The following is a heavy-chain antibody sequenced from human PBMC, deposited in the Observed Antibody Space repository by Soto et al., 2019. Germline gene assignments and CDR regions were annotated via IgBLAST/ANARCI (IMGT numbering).Heavy chain of an antibody. Sequence: QVQLVESGGGLVKPGGSLRLSCAASGFTFSDSFMSWSRQTPGKGLEWLSYISGRDGNIYYADSVRGRFTISRDNAKNPVYPPMNRLRPADTAVYYCAGDQGPNYMAVWGKGTTVTVS. J-gene: IGHJ6*03. V-gene: IGHV3-11*01. CDR2: ISGRDGNI. CDR1: GFTFSDSF. CDR3: AGDQGPNYMAV.